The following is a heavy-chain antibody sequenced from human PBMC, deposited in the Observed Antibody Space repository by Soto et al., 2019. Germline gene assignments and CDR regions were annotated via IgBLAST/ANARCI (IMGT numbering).Heavy chain of an antibody. D-gene: IGHD2-2*01. Sequence: QVQLVQSGAEVKKPGSSVKVPCKASGGTFSSYTISWVRQAPGQGLEWMVRIIPILGIANYAQKFQGRVTITADKSTSTAYMELSSLRSEDTAVYYCARGLGYCSSTSCPDYYYYYMDVWGKGTTVTVSS. CDR2: IIPILGIA. V-gene: IGHV1-69*02. J-gene: IGHJ6*03. CDR1: GGTFSSYT. CDR3: ARGLGYCSSTSCPDYYYYYMDV.